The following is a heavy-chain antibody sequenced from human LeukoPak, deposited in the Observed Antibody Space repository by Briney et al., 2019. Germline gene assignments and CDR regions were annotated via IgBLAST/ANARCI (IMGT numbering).Heavy chain of an antibody. CDR2: IYHSGST. D-gene: IGHD6-13*01. CDR1: GGSISSGYY. J-gene: IGHJ4*02. V-gene: IGHV4-38-2*02. Sequence: PETLSLTCTVSGGSISSGYYWGWIRQPPGKGLEWIGSIYHSGSTYYNPSLKSRVTISIDPSKNQFSLKLSSVTAADTAVYYCARAYSSSWYWFDYWGQGTLVTVSS. CDR3: ARAYSSSWYWFDY.